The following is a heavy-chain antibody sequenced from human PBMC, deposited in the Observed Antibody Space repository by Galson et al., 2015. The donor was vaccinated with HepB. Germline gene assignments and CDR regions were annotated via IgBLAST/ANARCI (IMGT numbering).Heavy chain of an antibody. CDR3: ARSYYGDYALQDAFDI. Sequence: SETLSLTCTVSGGSISSYYWSWIRQPAGKGLEWIGRIYTSGSTNYNPSLKSRVTMSVDTSKNQFSLKLSSVTAADTAVYYCARSYYGDYALQDAFDIWGQGTMVTVSS. CDR1: GGSISSYY. V-gene: IGHV4-4*07. CDR2: IYTSGST. D-gene: IGHD4-17*01. J-gene: IGHJ3*02.